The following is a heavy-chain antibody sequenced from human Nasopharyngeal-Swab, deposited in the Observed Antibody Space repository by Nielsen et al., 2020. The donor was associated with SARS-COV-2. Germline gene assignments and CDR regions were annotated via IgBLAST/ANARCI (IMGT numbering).Heavy chain of an antibody. CDR2: IYPGDSDT. Sequence: GESLKISCKGSGYILSNYWIGWVRQMPGKGLEWVGIIYPGDSDTRYSPSFQGQVTISADKSISTTYLQWSSLKASDTAMYYCARLLLSKYFDYWGQGTLVTVSS. CDR1: GYILSNYW. J-gene: IGHJ4*02. CDR3: ARLLLSKYFDY. V-gene: IGHV5-51*01.